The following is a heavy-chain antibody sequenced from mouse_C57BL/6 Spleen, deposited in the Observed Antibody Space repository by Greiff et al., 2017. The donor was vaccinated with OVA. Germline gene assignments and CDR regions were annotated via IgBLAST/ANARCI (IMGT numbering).Heavy chain of an antibody. V-gene: IGHV1-72*01. Sequence: VQLQQSGAELVKPGASVKLSCKASGYTFTSYWMHWVKQRPGRGLEWIGRIDPNSGGTKYNEKFKSKATLTVDKPSSTAYMQLSTLTSEDSAVYYCAREERMVTTWYFDVWGTGTTVTVSS. J-gene: IGHJ1*03. CDR3: AREERMVTTWYFDV. CDR2: IDPNSGGT. CDR1: GYTFTSYW. D-gene: IGHD2-2*01.